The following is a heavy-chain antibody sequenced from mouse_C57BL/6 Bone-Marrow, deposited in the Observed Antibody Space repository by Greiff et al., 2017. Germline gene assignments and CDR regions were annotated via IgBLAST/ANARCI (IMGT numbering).Heavy chain of an antibody. V-gene: IGHV14-2*01. CDR3: ARRCYGNYVWCAY. J-gene: IGHJ3*01. CDR1: GFNIKDYY. Sequence: EVQLQESGAELVKPGASVKLSCTASGFNIKDYYMHWVKQRTEQGLEWIGRIDPEDGETKYAAKFQGKATITADTSSNTAYLQLSSLTSEDTAVYCCARRCYGNYVWCAYWGQGTLVTVSA. D-gene: IGHD2-1*01. CDR2: IDPEDGET.